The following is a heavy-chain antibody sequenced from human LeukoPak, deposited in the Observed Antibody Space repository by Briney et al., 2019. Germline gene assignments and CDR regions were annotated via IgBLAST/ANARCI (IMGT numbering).Heavy chain of an antibody. J-gene: IGHJ4*02. V-gene: IGHV3-21*04. CDR3: ARGPPYYDILTGYSPDYFDY. Sequence: GGSLRLSCAVSGFTFSNYNMNWVRQAPGKGLEWVSSISSSSSYTYYADSVKGRFTISRDNAKNSLYLQMNSLRAEDTAVYYCARGPPYYDILTGYSPDYFDYWGQGTLVTVSS. CDR1: GFTFSNYN. D-gene: IGHD3-9*01. CDR2: ISSSSSYT.